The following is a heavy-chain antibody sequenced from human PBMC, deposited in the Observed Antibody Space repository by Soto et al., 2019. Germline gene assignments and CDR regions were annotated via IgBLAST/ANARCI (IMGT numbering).Heavy chain of an antibody. Sequence: QVQLVQSGVEVKKPGASVKVSCKASGYTFINYGINWVRQAPGQGLEWMGWTSTYNGNTNYAQKVQGGVTMTTDTSTSTAYMELRSLRFDDTAVYYCARGDYDTSGYPSLFFYWGQGTVVTVSS. D-gene: IGHD3-22*01. J-gene: IGHJ4*02. CDR1: GYTFINYG. CDR3: ARGDYDTSGYPSLFFY. CDR2: TSTYNGNT. V-gene: IGHV1-18*01.